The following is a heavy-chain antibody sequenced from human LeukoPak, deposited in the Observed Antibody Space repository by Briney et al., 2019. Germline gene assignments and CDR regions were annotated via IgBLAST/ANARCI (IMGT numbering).Heavy chain of an antibody. J-gene: IGHJ4*02. CDR1: GYTFTSYD. CDR3: ARVRFESGSYYTDY. CDR2: MNPNSGNT. Sequence: ASVKVSCKASGYTFTSYDINWVRQATGQGLEWMGWMNPNSGNTGYAQKLQGRVTITRNTSISTAYMELSSLRSDDTAVYYCARVRFESGSYYTDYWGQGTLVTVSS. V-gene: IGHV1-8*03. D-gene: IGHD1-26*01.